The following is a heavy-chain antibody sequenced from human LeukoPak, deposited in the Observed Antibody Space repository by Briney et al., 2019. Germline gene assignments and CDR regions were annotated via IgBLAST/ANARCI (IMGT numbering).Heavy chain of an antibody. CDR1: GYSFTSYW. Sequence: GESLRISCKGSGYSFTSYWITWVRQMPGKGLEWMGRIDPTDSFTHYSPSFQCHLTISVDKSITTAYLQWSSLKASDTAMYYCARLGDILTGQYGAFDIWGQGTLVTVSS. CDR3: ARLGDILTGQYGAFDI. J-gene: IGHJ3*02. CDR2: IDPTDSFT. V-gene: IGHV5-10-1*01. D-gene: IGHD3-9*01.